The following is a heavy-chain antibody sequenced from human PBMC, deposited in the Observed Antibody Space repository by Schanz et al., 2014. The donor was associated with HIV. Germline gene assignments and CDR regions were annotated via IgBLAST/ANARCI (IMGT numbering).Heavy chain of an antibody. D-gene: IGHD3-16*01. CDR1: GFTFSSYG. Sequence: QVQLVESGGGVVQPGRSLRLSCAASGFTFSSYGMHWVRQAPGKGLEWVAVISYDGSNKYYAESVKGRFTISRDNSKNTVYLQMNSLRPEDTAVYYCARMEQLIIGYYYGMDVWGQGTTVTVSS. J-gene: IGHJ6*02. V-gene: IGHV3-30*03. CDR3: ARMEQLIIGYYYGMDV. CDR2: ISYDGSNK.